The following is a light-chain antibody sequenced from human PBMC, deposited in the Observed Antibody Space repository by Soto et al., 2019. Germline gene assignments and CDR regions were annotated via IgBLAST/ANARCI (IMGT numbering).Light chain of an antibody. V-gene: IGKV1-33*01. CDR3: QYCDYLPL. J-gene: IGKJ3*01. Sequence: DIQMIQSPSSLSASVGDRVTITCQASHDISNYLNWYQHKPGKAPKLLIYGASNLETGVPSRFSGSGSGTDFTFTISSLQPEDIATYYCQYCDYLPLFGPGTTVDLK. CDR2: GAS. CDR1: HDISNY.